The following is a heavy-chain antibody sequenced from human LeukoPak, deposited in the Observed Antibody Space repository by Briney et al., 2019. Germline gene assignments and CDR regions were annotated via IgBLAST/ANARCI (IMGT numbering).Heavy chain of an antibody. CDR2: ITASGKYI. V-gene: IGHV3-21*01. D-gene: IGHD3-10*01. Sequence: GGSLRLSCAASGFTFSDYVVNWVRQAPGKGLEWVSSITASGKYILYADSLKGRFTISRDNAKKSLFLDMNSLRAEDTAVYYCARAPFRDYFGSGTYFDHWGPGSLVTVSS. J-gene: IGHJ4*02. CDR1: GFTFSDYV. CDR3: ARAPFRDYFGSGTYFDH.